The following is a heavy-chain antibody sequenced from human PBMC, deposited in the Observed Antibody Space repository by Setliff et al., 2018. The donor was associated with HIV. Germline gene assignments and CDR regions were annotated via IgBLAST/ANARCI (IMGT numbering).Heavy chain of an antibody. CDR1: GGSISSGSYY. Sequence: PSETLSLTCTAAGGSISSGSYYWSWIRQPAGKGLEWIGHIYTSGSTNYNPSLKSRVTISVDTSKNQFSLKLSSVTAADTAVYYCARGLSSGWYGYWYFDLWGRGTLVTVSS. J-gene: IGHJ2*01. V-gene: IGHV4-61*09. CDR3: ARGLSSGWYGYWYFDL. CDR2: IYTSGST. D-gene: IGHD6-19*01.